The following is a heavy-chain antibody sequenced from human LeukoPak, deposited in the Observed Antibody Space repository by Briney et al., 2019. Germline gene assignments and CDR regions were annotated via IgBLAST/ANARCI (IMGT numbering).Heavy chain of an antibody. Sequence: ASVKVSCKASGGTFSSYAISWVRQAPGQGLEWMGGIIPIFGTANYAQKFQGRVTITADKSTSTAYMELSSLRSEDTAVYYCARVPKDGNWFDPWGQGTLVTVSS. J-gene: IGHJ5*02. CDR3: ARVPKDGNWFDP. CDR2: IIPIFGTA. CDR1: GGTFSSYA. V-gene: IGHV1-69*06.